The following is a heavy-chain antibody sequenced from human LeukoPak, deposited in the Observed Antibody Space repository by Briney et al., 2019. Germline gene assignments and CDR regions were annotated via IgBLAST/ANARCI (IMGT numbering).Heavy chain of an antibody. Sequence: PGGSPRLSCAASGFTFSSYAMHWVRQAPGKGLEWVAVISYDGSNKYYADSVKGRFTISRDNSKNTLYLQMNSLRAEDTAVYYCARGHCSGGSCSLDYYYYGMDVWGQGTTVTVSS. CDR2: ISYDGSNK. CDR3: ARGHCSGGSCSLDYYYYGMDV. CDR1: GFTFSSYA. D-gene: IGHD2-15*01. J-gene: IGHJ6*02. V-gene: IGHV3-30*04.